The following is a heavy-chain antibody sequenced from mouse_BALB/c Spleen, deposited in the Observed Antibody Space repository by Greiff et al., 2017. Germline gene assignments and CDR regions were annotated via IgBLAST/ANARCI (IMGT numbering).Heavy chain of an antibody. CDR1: GFNIKDYY. CDR3: AEGLPASWFAY. J-gene: IGHJ3*01. V-gene: IGHV14-1*02. Sequence: EVQLQQSGAELVRPGALVKLSCKASGFNIKDYYMHWVKQRPEQGLEWIGWIDPENGNTIYDPKFQGKASITADTSSNTAYLQLSSLTSEDTAVYYCAEGLPASWFAYWGQGTLVTVSA. D-gene: IGHD2-2*01. CDR2: IDPENGNT.